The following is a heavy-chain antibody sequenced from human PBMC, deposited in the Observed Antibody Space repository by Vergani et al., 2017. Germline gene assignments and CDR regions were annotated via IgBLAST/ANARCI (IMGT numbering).Heavy chain of an antibody. J-gene: IGHJ6*02. CDR3: AREWGYDSSGYYYYYYYGMDV. V-gene: IGHV3-74*01. D-gene: IGHD3-22*01. Sequence: EVQLVESGGGLVQPGGSLRLSCAASGFTFSSYWMHWVRQAPGKGLVWVSRINSDGSSPSYADSVKGRFTISRDNAKNTLYLQMNSLRAEGTAVYYCAREWGYDSSGYYYYYYYGMDVWGQGTTVTVSS. CDR1: GFTFSSYW. CDR2: INSDGSSP.